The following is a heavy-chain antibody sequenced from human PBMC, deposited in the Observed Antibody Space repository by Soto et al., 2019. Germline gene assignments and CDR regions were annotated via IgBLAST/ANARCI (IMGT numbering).Heavy chain of an antibody. CDR2: IYYSGST. Sequence: PSETLSLTCTVSGGSISSGGYYWSWIRQHPGKGLEWIGYIYYSGSTYYNPSLKSRVTISVDTSKNQFSLKLSSVTAADTAVYYCARDDHIVVVPTSLGAMDVWGQGTTVTVSS. CDR3: ARDDHIVVVPTSLGAMDV. J-gene: IGHJ6*02. CDR1: GGSISSGGYY. D-gene: IGHD2-2*01. V-gene: IGHV4-31*03.